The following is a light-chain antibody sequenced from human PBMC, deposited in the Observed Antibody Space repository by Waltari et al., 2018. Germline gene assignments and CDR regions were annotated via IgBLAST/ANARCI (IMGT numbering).Light chain of an antibody. V-gene: IGLV2-23*02. CDR2: AVS. CDR1: SSAVGNYKR. CDR3: SSYAGSSKGV. J-gene: IGLJ2*01. Sequence: QSALTQPASVSGSPGQSITISSTGTSSAVGNYKRVSWYQQHPGKAPKLMIYAVSKRPSGVSDRFSGSKSGDMASLTISGLQPEDEAEYFCSSYAGSSKGVFGGGTKVTVL.